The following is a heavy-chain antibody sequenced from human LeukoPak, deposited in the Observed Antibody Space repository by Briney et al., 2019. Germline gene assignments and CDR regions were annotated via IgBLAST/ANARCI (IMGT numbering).Heavy chain of an antibody. Sequence: GASVKVSCKASGYTFTDHYIHWVRQAPGQGFEWMGWINPNTGGTDYAQKFQDRIAISTYTSISTAYVELSRLRSDDTALYYCARDLATIDGIAWYYFENWGQGTLVTVSS. D-gene: IGHD5-12*01. J-gene: IGHJ4*02. CDR1: GYTFTDHY. V-gene: IGHV1-2*02. CDR3: ARDLATIDGIAWYYFEN. CDR2: INPNTGGT.